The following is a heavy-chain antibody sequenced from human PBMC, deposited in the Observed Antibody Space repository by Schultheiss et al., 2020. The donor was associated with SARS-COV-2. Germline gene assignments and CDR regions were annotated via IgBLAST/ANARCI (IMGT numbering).Heavy chain of an antibody. V-gene: IGHV3-23*01. J-gene: IGHJ4*02. CDR2: IRGSGGNT. D-gene: IGHD1-26*01. CDR3: AKVGAAQLGTKRTRNDY. CDR1: GFTFNDYA. Sequence: GESLKISCIVSGFTFNDYAMTWVRQAPGKGLEWVSVIRGSGGNTFYADSVKGRFIMTRDNSKNTLYLQMNSLRAEDTAVYYCAKVGAAQLGTKRTRNDYWGQGTLVTVSS.